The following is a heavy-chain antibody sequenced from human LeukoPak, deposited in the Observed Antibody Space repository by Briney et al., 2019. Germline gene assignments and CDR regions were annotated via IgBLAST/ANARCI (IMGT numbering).Heavy chain of an antibody. CDR1: GFTVSSNY. Sequence: GGSLRLSCAASGFTVSSNYMSWVRQAPGKGLEWVSVIYSDGRTYYADSVKGRFTISRDNSKNTLYLHMNSLRAEDTAVYYCARAPGGTQASSGYFDYWGQGTLVTVSS. D-gene: IGHD3-22*01. V-gene: IGHV3-53*01. J-gene: IGHJ4*02. CDR2: IYSDGRT. CDR3: ARAPGGTQASSGYFDY.